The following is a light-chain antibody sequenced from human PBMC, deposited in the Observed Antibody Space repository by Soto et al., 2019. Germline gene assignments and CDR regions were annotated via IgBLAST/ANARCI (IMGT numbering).Light chain of an antibody. CDR1: SSNVGSYKL. Sequence: QSALTQPASVSGSPGQSITISCTGTSSNVGSYKLVSWYQQHPGKAPKLMIFEVNKRPSGVSILFSGSKSGNTASLTISGLKVEDEADYYCCSSGGSPTYVFGTGTKLTVL. J-gene: IGLJ1*01. V-gene: IGLV2-23*02. CDR2: EVN. CDR3: CSSGGSPTYV.